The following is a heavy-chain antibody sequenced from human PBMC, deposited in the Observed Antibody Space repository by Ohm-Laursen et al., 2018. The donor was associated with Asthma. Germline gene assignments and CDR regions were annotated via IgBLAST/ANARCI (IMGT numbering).Heavy chain of an antibody. CDR1: GFTFSSYS. CDR2: ISSSSSTI. J-gene: IGHJ4*02. CDR3: ARDYRTVTPGG. D-gene: IGHD4-17*01. V-gene: IGHV3-48*01. Sequence: SLRLSCAASGFTFSSYSMNWVRQAPGKGLEWVSYISSSSSTIYYADSVKGRFTISRDNAKNSLYLQMNSLRAEDTAVYYCARDYRTVTPGGWGQGTLVTVSS.